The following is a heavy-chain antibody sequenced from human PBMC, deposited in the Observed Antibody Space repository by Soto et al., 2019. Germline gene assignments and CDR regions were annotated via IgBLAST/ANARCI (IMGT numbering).Heavy chain of an antibody. D-gene: IGHD1-1*01. J-gene: IGHJ6*02. CDR3: AREGGQLEFYYYYGMDV. CDR2: TYYRSKWYN. CDR1: GDSVSSKSAA. V-gene: IGHV6-1*01. Sequence: LQTLSLTCAISGDSVSSKSAAWNWIRQSPSRGLEWLGRTYYRSKWYNDYAVSVKSRITINPDTSKNQFSLQLNSVTPEDTAVYYCAREGGQLEFYYYYGMDVWGQGTTVTVSS.